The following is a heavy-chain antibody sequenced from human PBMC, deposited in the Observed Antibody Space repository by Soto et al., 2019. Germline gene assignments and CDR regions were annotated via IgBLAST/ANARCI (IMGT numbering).Heavy chain of an antibody. CDR2: IYSGGST. Sequence: GGFLRLSCAASGFIVSSNYMGWVRQAPGKGLECVSVIYSGGSTVYADSVKGRFTISRDSSKNTLYLQMNSLRAEDTAMYYCARSWGCLDYWGQGTLVTVSS. V-gene: IGHV3-53*01. CDR1: GFIVSSNY. J-gene: IGHJ4*02. D-gene: IGHD3-16*01. CDR3: ARSWGCLDY.